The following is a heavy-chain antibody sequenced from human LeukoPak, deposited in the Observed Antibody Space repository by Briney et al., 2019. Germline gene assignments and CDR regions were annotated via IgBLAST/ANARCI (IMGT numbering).Heavy chain of an antibody. D-gene: IGHD5-18*01. V-gene: IGHV1-2*02. Sequence: ASVKVSCKASGYTFTGYYMHWVRQAPGQGLEWMGWINPNSGGTNYAQKFQGRVTMTRDTSISTAYMELSRLRSDDTAVYYCARGSDTAMVLFYYFDYWGQGTLVTVSS. CDR2: INPNSGGT. CDR3: ARGSDTAMVLFYYFDY. J-gene: IGHJ4*02. CDR1: GYTFTGYY.